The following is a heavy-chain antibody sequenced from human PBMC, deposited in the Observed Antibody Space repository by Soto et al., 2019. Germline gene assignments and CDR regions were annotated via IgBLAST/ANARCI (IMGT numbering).Heavy chain of an antibody. CDR1: GYSFASYW. V-gene: IGHV5-10-1*01. J-gene: IGHJ6*02. Sequence: GESLKISCKGSGYSFASYWITWVRQMPGKGLEWMGRIDPTDSYTNYSPSFQGHVTISADKSISTAYLQWSSLKASDTAMYYCARTSMQSRGYSYGHGGMDVWGQGITVTVSS. D-gene: IGHD5-18*01. CDR2: IDPTDSYT. CDR3: ARTSMQSRGYSYGHGGMDV.